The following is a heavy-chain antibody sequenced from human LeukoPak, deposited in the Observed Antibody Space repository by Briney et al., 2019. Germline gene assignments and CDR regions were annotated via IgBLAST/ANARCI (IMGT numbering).Heavy chain of an antibody. CDR3: ARNGFNPRNWFDP. CDR2: IYYSGST. Sequence: SETLSLTCTVSGGSISSYYWSWIQQPPGKGLEWIGYIYYSGSTNYNPSLKSRVTISVDTSKNQFSLKLSSVTAADTAVYYCARNGFNPRNWFDPWGQGTLVTVSS. J-gene: IGHJ5*02. D-gene: IGHD2-8*01. CDR1: GGSISSYY. V-gene: IGHV4-59*08.